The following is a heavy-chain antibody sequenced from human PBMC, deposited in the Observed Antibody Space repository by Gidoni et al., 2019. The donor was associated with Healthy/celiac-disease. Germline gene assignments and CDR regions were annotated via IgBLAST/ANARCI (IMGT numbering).Heavy chain of an antibody. V-gene: IGHV1-18*01. CDR1: AYTFTSYG. J-gene: IGHJ4*02. D-gene: IGHD2-2*01. CDR3: ARVCKSTSCPGPDD. CDR2: TSAYKGNT. Sequence: VQLVQSGAEVQKPGAPVKVSCKASAYTFTSYGISRVRQAPGQGREWMGWTSAYKGNTNYAQKLQGRVTMTTDTSTSTAYMELRSLRSDNTAVYYCARVCKSTSCPGPDDWGQGTLVTVSS.